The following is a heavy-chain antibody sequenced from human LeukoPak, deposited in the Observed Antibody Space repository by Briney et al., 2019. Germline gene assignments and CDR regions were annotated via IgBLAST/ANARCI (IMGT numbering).Heavy chain of an antibody. CDR1: GYTFTSYY. J-gene: IGHJ4*02. CDR2: INPSGGST. V-gene: IGHV1-46*01. Sequence: ASVKVSCKASGYTFTSYYMHWVRQAPGQGLEWMGIINPSGGSTSYAQRFQGRVTMTRDTSTSTVYMELSSLRSEDTAMYYCARQDSSGYYYVPTVDYWGQGTLVTVSS. D-gene: IGHD3-22*01. CDR3: ARQDSSGYYYVPTVDY.